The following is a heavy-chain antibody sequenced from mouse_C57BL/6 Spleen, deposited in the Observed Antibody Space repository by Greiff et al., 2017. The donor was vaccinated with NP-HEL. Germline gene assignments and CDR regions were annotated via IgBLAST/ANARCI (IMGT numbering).Heavy chain of an antibody. V-gene: IGHV1-69*01. Sequence: QVQLQQPGAELVMPGASVKLSCKASGYTFTSYWMHWVKQRPGQGLEWIGEIDPSDSYTNYNQKFKGKSTLTVDKSSSTAYMQLSSLTSEDSAVYYCARGDGPEEDYWGQGTTLTVSS. CDR2: IDPSDSYT. CDR1: GYTFTSYW. J-gene: IGHJ2*01. D-gene: IGHD3-3*01. CDR3: ARGDGPEEDY.